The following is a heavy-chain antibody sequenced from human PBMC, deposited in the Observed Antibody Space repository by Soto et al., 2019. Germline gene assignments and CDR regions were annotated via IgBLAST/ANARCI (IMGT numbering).Heavy chain of an antibody. Sequence: SETLSLTLTVSGGSISSYYWSWIRQPAGKGLEWIGRIYTSGSTNYNPSLKSRVTMSVDTSKNQFSLKLSSVTAADTAVYYCARDGSSSWYANFDYWGQGTLVTVS. CDR1: GGSISSYY. CDR2: IYTSGST. J-gene: IGHJ4*02. D-gene: IGHD6-13*01. V-gene: IGHV4-4*07. CDR3: ARDGSSSWYANFDY.